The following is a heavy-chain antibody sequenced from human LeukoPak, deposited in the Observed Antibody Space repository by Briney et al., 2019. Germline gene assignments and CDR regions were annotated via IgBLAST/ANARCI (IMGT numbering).Heavy chain of an antibody. CDR2: ISYDGSNK. CDR1: GFTFSRYG. J-gene: IGHJ4*02. D-gene: IGHD3-16*02. Sequence: PGGSLRLSCAAPGFTFSRYGMHWVPQAPGKGLEWVADISYDGSNKYYADSVKGRFTISRDNSKNTLYLQMNSLRADDTAVYYCAAGGDDYVWGSYPPSYWGQGTLVTVSS. V-gene: IGHV3-30*03. CDR3: AAGGDDYVWGSYPPSY.